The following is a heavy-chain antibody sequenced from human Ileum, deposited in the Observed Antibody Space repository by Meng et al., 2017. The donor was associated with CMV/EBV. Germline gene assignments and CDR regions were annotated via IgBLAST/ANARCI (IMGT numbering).Heavy chain of an antibody. D-gene: IGHD7-27*01. J-gene: IGHJ4*02. CDR2: ISLGNGQT. CDR1: GYTFTDHN. Sequence: QVHLLQSGAEVKKPXASVKISCKTSGYTFTDHNIGWVRQATGQGIEWVGWISLGNGQTVYGHKLQGRVTVTTDTSTNTAYMELRNLRSDDTAMYYCARDVWGFDYWGQGTLVTVSS. CDR3: ARDVWGFDY. V-gene: IGHV1-18*04.